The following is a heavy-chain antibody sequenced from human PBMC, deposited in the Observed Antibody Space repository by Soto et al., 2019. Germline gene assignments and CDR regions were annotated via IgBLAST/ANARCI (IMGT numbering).Heavy chain of an antibody. D-gene: IGHD7-27*01. V-gene: IGHV4-39*07. CDR1: GGSVSSSSYY. CDR2: VYYSGST. CDR3: ARGGTGDLDY. J-gene: IGHJ4*02. Sequence: PSETLSLTCTVSGGSVSSSSYYWGWVRQPPGKGLEWIGSVYYSGSTYYNPSLESRVTISVDKSKNQFSLKLNSVTAADTAVYYCARGGTGDLDYWGQGALVTVSS.